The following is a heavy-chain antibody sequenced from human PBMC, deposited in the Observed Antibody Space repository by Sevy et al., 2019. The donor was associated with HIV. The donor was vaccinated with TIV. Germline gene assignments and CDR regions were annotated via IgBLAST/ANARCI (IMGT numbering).Heavy chain of an antibody. CDR2: VYYSGNT. J-gene: IGHJ5*02. CDR3: TRVRGPFGWSDP. CDR1: GGSINNPDFN. V-gene: IGHV4-30-4*01. Sequence: SETLSLTCSVSGGSINNPDFNWSWVRQPPGRGLEWIGYVYYSGNTYYSPSLKTRASLSIDTSKNQFSLDLHSVTAADTAVCYCTRVRGPFGWSDPWGQGTLVTVSS. D-gene: IGHD3-10*01.